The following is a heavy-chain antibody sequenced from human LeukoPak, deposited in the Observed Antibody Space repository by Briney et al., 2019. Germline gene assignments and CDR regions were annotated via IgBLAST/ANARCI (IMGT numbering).Heavy chain of an antibody. Sequence: PGGSLRLSCAASGFTFSGFSMSWVRQSPTKGLEWVANIKQDGSERYYVDSVKGRFTISRDNAKNSLSLQMNNLRVEDTAVYYCARPLDSSNNYFDYWGQGTLVTVSA. D-gene: IGHD6-13*01. CDR2: IKQDGSER. J-gene: IGHJ4*02. CDR3: ARPLDSSNNYFDY. V-gene: IGHV3-7*01. CDR1: GFTFSGFS.